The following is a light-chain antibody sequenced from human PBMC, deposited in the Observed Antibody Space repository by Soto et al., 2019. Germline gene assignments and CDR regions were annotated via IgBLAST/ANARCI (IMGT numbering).Light chain of an antibody. CDR1: SGSVSTSYY. J-gene: IGLJ3*02. CDR3: VLYMGSGIRV. V-gene: IGLV8-61*01. CDR2: NTN. Sequence: QAVVTQEPSFSVSPGGTVTLTCGLSSGSVSTSYYPSWYQQTPGQAPRTLIFNTNTRASGVPDRFSGSILGNKAALTITGAQADDESDYCCVLYMGSGIRVFGGGTKLTVL.